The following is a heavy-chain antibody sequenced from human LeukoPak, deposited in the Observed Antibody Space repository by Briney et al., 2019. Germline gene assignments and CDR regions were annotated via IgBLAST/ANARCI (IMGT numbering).Heavy chain of an antibody. D-gene: IGHD6-13*01. Sequence: GGSLRLSCVASGFTFSDAWMSWVRQAPGKGLEYVSAISSNGGSTYYANSVKGGFTISRDNSKNTLYLQMGSLRAEDMAVYYCARSRYFDYWGQGTLVTVSS. CDR3: ARSRYFDY. J-gene: IGHJ4*02. CDR1: GFTFSDAW. V-gene: IGHV3-64*01. CDR2: ISSNGGST.